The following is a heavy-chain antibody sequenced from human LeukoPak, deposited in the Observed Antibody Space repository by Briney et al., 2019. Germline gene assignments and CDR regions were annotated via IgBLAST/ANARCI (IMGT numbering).Heavy chain of an antibody. V-gene: IGHV3-21*01. CDR3: AKDRGYSGYDWVNYFDY. D-gene: IGHD5-12*01. Sequence: GGSLRLSCAASGFTFSSYSMNWVRQAPGKGLEWVSSISSSSSYIYYADSVKGRFTISGDNSKNTLYLQMNSLRAEDTAVYYCAKDRGYSGYDWVNYFDYWGQGTLVTVSS. CDR1: GFTFSSYS. CDR2: ISSSSSYI. J-gene: IGHJ4*02.